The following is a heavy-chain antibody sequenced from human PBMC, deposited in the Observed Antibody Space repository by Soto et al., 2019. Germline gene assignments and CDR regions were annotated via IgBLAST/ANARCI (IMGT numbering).Heavy chain of an antibody. D-gene: IGHD2-15*01. CDR2: IIPIFGKA. J-gene: IGHJ1*01. CDR1: GGTFSSYA. CDR3: AREHPNCSGGSCYSRAAECFQH. V-gene: IGHV1-69*06. Sequence: VQLVQSGAEVKKPGSSVQVSCKASGGTFSSYAISWVRQAPGQGLEWMGRIIPIFGKANYAQKFQGRVTITAVNSTSTNYLELSSLRSEDTAVYYCAREHPNCSGGSCYSRAAECFQHWGQGTRVTVSS.